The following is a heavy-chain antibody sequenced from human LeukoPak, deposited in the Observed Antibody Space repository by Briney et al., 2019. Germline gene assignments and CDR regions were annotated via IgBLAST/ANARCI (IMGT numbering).Heavy chain of an antibody. D-gene: IGHD1-26*01. CDR3: ARDKVVGPSNFDY. Sequence: PGGSLRLSCAASGFTFSSYAMSWVRQAPGKGLEWVSVIYSGGSTYYADSVKGRFTISRDNSKNTLYLQMNSLRAEDTAVYYCARDKVVGPSNFDYWGQGTLVTVSS. CDR1: GFTFSSYA. J-gene: IGHJ4*02. V-gene: IGHV3-66*01. CDR2: IYSGGST.